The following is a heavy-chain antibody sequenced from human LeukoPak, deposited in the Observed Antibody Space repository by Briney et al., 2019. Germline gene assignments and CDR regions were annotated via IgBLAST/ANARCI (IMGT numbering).Heavy chain of an antibody. V-gene: IGHV4-59*08. CDR1: GGSVSSYY. CDR3: VRGRNWNADFVDY. Sequence: SETLSLTCTVSGGSVSSYYWSWVRQPPGEGLEWIGNTHHSGSTNYNPSLKSRVTISIDTSKNQFSLKLTSVAAADTAVYYCVRGRNWNADFVDYWGQGTLLIVSS. CDR2: THHSGST. D-gene: IGHD1-1*01. J-gene: IGHJ4*02.